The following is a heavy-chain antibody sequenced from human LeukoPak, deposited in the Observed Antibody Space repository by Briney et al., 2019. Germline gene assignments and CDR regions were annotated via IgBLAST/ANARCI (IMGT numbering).Heavy chain of an antibody. CDR2: INPSGGST. CDR1: GYTFTGYY. CDR3: ARAYGGYEPYFDY. Sequence: ASVKVSCKASGYTFTGYYMHWVRQAPGQGLEWMGIINPSGGSTSYAQKFQGRVTMTRDMSTSTVYMELSSLRSEDTAVYYCARAYGGYEPYFDYWGQGTLVTVSS. J-gene: IGHJ4*02. D-gene: IGHD5-12*01. V-gene: IGHV1-46*01.